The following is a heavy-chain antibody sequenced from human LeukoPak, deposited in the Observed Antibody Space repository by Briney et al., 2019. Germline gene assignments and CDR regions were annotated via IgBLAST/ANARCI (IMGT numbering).Heavy chain of an antibody. V-gene: IGHV4-34*01. CDR1: GGSFSGYY. J-gene: IGHJ4*02. Sequence: SETLSLTCAVYGGSFSGYYWSWIRQPPGKGLEWIGEINHSGSTNYNPSLKSRVTISVDTSKNQFSLKLSSVTAADTAVYYCASRRQWLVRFDYWGQGTLVTVS. CDR3: ASRRQWLVRFDY. CDR2: INHSGST. D-gene: IGHD6-19*01.